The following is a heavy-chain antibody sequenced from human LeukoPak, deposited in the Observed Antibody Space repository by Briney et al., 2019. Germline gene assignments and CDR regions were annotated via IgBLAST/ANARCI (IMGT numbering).Heavy chain of an antibody. CDR3: ARRARGPRDPRGYCSGGSCYVSAFGI. D-gene: IGHD2-15*01. CDR2: INHSGST. CDR1: GGSFSGYY. J-gene: IGHJ3*02. V-gene: IGHV4-34*01. Sequence: SETLSLTCAVYGGSFSGYYWSWIRQPPGKGLEWIGEINHSGSTNYNPSLKSRVTISVDTSKNQFSLKLSSVTAADTAVYYCARRARGPRDPRGYCSGGSCYVSAFGIWGQGTMVTVSS.